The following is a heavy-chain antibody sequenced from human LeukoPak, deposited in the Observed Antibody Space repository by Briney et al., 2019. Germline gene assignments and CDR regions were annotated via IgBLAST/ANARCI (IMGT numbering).Heavy chain of an antibody. J-gene: IGHJ4*02. D-gene: IGHD2-15*01. CDR2: ISYDGSNK. Sequence: GGSLRLYCAASGFTFSSYAMHWVRQAPGKGLEWVAVISYDGSNKYYADSVKGRFTISRDNSKNTLYLQMNSLRAEDTAVYYCARDGYCSGGSCGYFDYWGQGTLVTVSS. V-gene: IGHV3-30*04. CDR3: ARDGYCSGGSCGYFDY. CDR1: GFTFSSYA.